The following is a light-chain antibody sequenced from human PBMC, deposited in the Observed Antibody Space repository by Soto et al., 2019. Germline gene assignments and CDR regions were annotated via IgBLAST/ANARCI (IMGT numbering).Light chain of an antibody. Sequence: EIVLTQSTATLSLSPGERATLSCRASQSVSSYLAWYQQKPGQAPRLLIYDASNRATGIPARFSGSGSGTDFTLTISSLEPEGFAVYYCQQRSNWPRFTFGPGTKVDIK. CDR2: DAS. V-gene: IGKV3-11*01. J-gene: IGKJ3*01. CDR3: QQRSNWPRFT. CDR1: QSVSSY.